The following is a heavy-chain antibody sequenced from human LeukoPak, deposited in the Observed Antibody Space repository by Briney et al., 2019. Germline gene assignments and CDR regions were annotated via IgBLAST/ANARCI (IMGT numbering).Heavy chain of an antibody. CDR3: AKGPGRTIFSRGDAFDI. CDR1: GFTFDDYA. D-gene: IGHD1/OR15-1a*01. Sequence: GGSLRLSCAASGFTFDDYAMHWVRQAPGKGLEWVSGISWNSGSIGYADSVKGRFTISRDNAKNSLYLQMNSLRAEDTALYYCAKGPGRTIFSRGDAFDIWGQGTMVTVSS. CDR2: ISWNSGSI. J-gene: IGHJ3*02. V-gene: IGHV3-9*01.